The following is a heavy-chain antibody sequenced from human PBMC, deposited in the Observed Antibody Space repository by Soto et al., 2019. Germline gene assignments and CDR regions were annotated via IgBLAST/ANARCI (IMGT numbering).Heavy chain of an antibody. J-gene: IGHJ4*02. CDR3: ARGFVETAMAFDY. D-gene: IGHD5-18*01. Sequence: QVQLQESGPGLVKPSQTLSLACSVSGASINSGGYFWSWIHQLPGKGLEWIGYIHYSGSTYYNPSFKSRVVMSMDTSKNDFSLKLSSVTAADTAVFYCARGFVETAMAFDYWGQGALVTVSS. CDR2: IHYSGST. V-gene: IGHV4-31*03. CDR1: GASINSGGYF.